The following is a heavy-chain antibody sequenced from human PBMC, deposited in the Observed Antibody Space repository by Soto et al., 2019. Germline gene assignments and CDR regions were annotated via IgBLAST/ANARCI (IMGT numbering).Heavy chain of an antibody. V-gene: IGHV3-48*02. Sequence: GGSLRLSCAASGFTFSSYSMNWVRQAPGKGLEWVSYISSSSSTIYYADSVKGRFTISRDNAKNSLYLQMNSLRDEDTAVYYCARDYYDSSGYYNFDYWGQGTLVTVSS. CDR2: ISSSSSTI. J-gene: IGHJ4*02. CDR3: ARDYYDSSGYYNFDY. CDR1: GFTFSSYS. D-gene: IGHD3-22*01.